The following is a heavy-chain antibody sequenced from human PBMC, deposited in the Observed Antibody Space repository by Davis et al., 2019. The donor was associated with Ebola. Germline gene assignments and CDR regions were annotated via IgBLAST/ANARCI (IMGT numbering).Heavy chain of an antibody. CDR2: IRAGDDTT. J-gene: IGHJ6*02. CDR3: AKGTWEAYGMDV. V-gene: IGHV3-23*01. CDR1: GFTFGSYH. Sequence: PGGSLRLSCRASGFTFGSYHMTWVRQAQGKGLEWVSGIRAGDDTTHYAESVKGRFTISRDNSMNTLYLEMNSLRVEDTALYHCAKGTWEAYGMDVWGQGTTVTVSS. D-gene: IGHD1-26*01.